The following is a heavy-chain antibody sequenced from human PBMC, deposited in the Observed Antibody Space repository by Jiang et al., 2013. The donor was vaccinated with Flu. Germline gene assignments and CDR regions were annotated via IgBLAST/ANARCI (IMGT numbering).Heavy chain of an antibody. Sequence: VQLVESGGGLVQPGRSLRLSCEVSGFTFDDYPMHWVRQAPGKGLEWVSGISWNSGTKGYADSVKGRFTISRDNAKKSLFLQMNSLRTEDTALYYCTKGALASSGYYLYFEHWGQGTLVTVSS. J-gene: IGHJ4*02. V-gene: IGHV3-9*01. CDR1: GFTFDDYP. CDR3: TKGALASSGYYLYFEH. CDR2: ISWNSGTK. D-gene: IGHD3-22*01.